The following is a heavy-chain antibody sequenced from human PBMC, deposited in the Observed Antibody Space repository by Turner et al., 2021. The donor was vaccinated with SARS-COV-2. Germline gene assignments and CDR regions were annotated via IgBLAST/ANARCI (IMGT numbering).Heavy chain of an antibody. CDR1: GFTFSDYA. CDR3: AKSIPSTGFVFDY. CDR2: GSGTGSST. D-gene: IGHD3-9*01. V-gene: IGHV3-23*01. Sequence: EVQVLESGGRLVQPGGSLRLSCAASGFTFSDYAMSWVRQAPGKGLQWVSTGSGTGSSTYYADSVKGRFSISRDNSKNTLYLQLISLRADDTAVYYCAKSIPSTGFVFDYWGQGTLVTVSS. J-gene: IGHJ4*02.